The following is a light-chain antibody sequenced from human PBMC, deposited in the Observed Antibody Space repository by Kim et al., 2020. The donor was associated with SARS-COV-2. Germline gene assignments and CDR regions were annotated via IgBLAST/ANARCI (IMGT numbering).Light chain of an antibody. J-gene: IGKJ2*01. V-gene: IGKV1-39*01. CDR1: QSISSY. CDR3: QQSYSTPYT. CDR2: AAS. Sequence: DIQMTQSPSSLSASIKDRVTITCRASQSISSYLNWYQQKPGKAPKLLIYAASSLQSGVPSKFSGIGSGTDFTLTISSVRPEDFATYYCQQSYSTPYTFGQGTKLEI.